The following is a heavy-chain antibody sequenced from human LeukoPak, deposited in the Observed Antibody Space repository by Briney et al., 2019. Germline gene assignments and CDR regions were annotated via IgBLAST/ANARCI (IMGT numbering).Heavy chain of an antibody. CDR3: ARENEDCSSSSCYSFDP. CDR1: GYTFTSYG. Sequence: GASVKVSCKASGYTFTSYGISWVRQAPGQGLEWMGWIGAYNGNTNYAQKLQGRVTMTTDTSTSTAYMELRSLRSDDTAVYYCARENEDCSSSSCYSFDPRGQGTLVTVSS. D-gene: IGHD2-2*01. CDR2: IGAYNGNT. J-gene: IGHJ5*02. V-gene: IGHV1-18*01.